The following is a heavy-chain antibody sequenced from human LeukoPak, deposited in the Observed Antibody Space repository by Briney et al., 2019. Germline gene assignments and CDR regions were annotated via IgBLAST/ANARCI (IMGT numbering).Heavy chain of an antibody. J-gene: IGHJ4*02. CDR3: AKDATYGDYAIDY. CDR2: LSYDGSII. D-gene: IGHD4-17*01. V-gene: IGHV3-30*04. CDR1: GFTFGDYA. Sequence: QPGRSLRLSCTASGFTFGDYAMSWVRQAPGKGLEWVALLSYDGSIIYYASSVKGRFTMSRDNSENTLYLQMNSLRAEDTAVYYCAKDATYGDYAIDYWGQGTLVTVSS.